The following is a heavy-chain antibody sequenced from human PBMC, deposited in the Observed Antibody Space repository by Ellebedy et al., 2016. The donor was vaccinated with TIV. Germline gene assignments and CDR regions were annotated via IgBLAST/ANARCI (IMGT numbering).Heavy chain of an antibody. CDR2: ISGSDDNI. CDR1: GFTFSSYS. J-gene: IGHJ3*02. D-gene: IGHD1-7*01. Sequence: GESLKISXAASGFTFSSYSMNWVRQAPGKGLEWVSAISGSDDNIYYADSVKGRFTISRDNSKNTLYLQMNSLRAEDTAVYYCAKLSVGTIDAFDIWGQGTMVTVSS. V-gene: IGHV3-23*01. CDR3: AKLSVGTIDAFDI.